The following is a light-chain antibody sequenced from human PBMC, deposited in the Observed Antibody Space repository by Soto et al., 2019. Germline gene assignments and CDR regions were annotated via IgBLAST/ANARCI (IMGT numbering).Light chain of an antibody. J-gene: IGLJ2*01. CDR3: CSFASTTTLVV. CDR2: EGS. V-gene: IGLV2-23*01. Sequence: QSALTQPASVSGSPGQSITISCTGTSSNVGSFNLVSWYQQHPDKAPKLIIYEGSKRPSGVSNRFSGSKSGNTASLTISGLQAEDEAVYSCCSFASTTTLVVFGGGTKLTVL. CDR1: SSNVGSFNL.